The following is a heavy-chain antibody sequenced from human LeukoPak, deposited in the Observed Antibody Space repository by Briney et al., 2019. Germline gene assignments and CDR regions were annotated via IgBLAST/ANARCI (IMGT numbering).Heavy chain of an antibody. V-gene: IGHV3-30*18. Sequence: GSLRLSCAASGFTFSNYDMHWVRQAPGKGLEWVAVISYDGTNKYYADSVKGRFTISRDNSKNTLHLQMNSLRAEDTAVYYCAKDDRGNEAPFDYWDQGTLVTVSS. CDR1: GFTFSNYD. CDR3: AKDDRGNEAPFDY. CDR2: ISYDGTNK. J-gene: IGHJ4*02.